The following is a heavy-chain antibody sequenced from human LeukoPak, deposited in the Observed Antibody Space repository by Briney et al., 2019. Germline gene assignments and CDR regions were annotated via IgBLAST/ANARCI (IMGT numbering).Heavy chain of an antibody. V-gene: IGHV3-11*01. J-gene: IGHJ4*02. CDR2: ISSSGSTI. CDR1: GFTLSDYY. Sequence: PGGSLRLSCAASGFTLSDYYMSWIRQAPGKGLEWVSYISSSGSTIYYADSVKGRFTISRDNAKNSLYLQVNSLRAEDTAVYYCARDLGSGSYSFALDYCGQGTLVTVSS. CDR3: ARDLGSGSYSFALDY. D-gene: IGHD1-26*01.